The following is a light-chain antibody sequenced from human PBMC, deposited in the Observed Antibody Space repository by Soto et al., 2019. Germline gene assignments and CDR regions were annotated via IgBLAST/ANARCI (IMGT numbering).Light chain of an antibody. CDR2: DVS. CDR3: SSYTSSSTLL. Sequence: QSVLTQPASVSGSPGQSITISCTGTSSDVGGYNYVSWYQQHPGKAPKLMIYDVSSRPSGVSNRFSASKSGNTASLTISGLQAEDEADYFCSSYTSSSTLLFGGGTKLTVL. V-gene: IGLV2-14*01. CDR1: SSDVGGYNY. J-gene: IGLJ2*01.